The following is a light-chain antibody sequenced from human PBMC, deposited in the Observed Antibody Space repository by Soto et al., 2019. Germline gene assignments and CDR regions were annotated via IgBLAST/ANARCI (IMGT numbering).Light chain of an antibody. J-gene: IGLJ1*01. V-gene: IGLV2-14*01. CDR3: CSNAVGSTYV. CDR1: SSDIGGYDY. CDR2: GVR. Sequence: QSALTQPASVSGSPGQSITISCTGTSSDIGGYDYVSWYQQRPGKAPKLMIYGVRYRPSGVSNRFSGSKSGSTASLTISGLQAEDEADYYCCSNAVGSTYVFGTGTRSPS.